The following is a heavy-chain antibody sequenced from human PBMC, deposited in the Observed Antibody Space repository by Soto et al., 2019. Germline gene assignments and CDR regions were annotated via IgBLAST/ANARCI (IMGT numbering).Heavy chain of an antibody. V-gene: IGHV3-66*01. Sequence: EVQLVESWGGLVQPGGSLRLSCAASGFTVSSKYMTWVRQAPGKGLEWVSLIQSGGTTYYADSVKGRLTISRDTSENTLHLQMDSLRVEDTAVYYCARDDVLCEGGRCYGIPLDVGGKGTTVTVSS. D-gene: IGHD2-15*01. CDR3: ARDDVLCEGGRCYGIPLDV. J-gene: IGHJ6*04. CDR1: GFTVSSKY. CDR2: IQSGGTT.